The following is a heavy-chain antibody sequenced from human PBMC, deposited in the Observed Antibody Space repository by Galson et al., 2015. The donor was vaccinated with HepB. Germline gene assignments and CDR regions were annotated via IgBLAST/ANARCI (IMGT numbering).Heavy chain of an antibody. CDR1: GGTFSSYI. CDR3: ARTSRSEYGGYEVWYFDL. V-gene: IGHV1-69*02. CDR2: IVPMFGIA. J-gene: IGHJ2*01. D-gene: IGHD4-23*01. Sequence: VKVSCKASGGTFSSYIISWVRQAPGQGLEWMGRIVPMFGIANYAQKFQGRVTIIADKSTSTAHMELSSLKSEDTAVYYCARTSRSEYGGYEVWYFDLWGRGTLVTVSS.